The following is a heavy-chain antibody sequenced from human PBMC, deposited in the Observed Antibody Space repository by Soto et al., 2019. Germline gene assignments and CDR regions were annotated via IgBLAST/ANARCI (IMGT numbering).Heavy chain of an antibody. CDR3: ARPDSSSWAAPFGS. Sequence: SETLSLTCTVSGGSISSYYWSWIRQPPGKGLEWIGYIYYSGSTNYNPSLKSRVTISVDTSKNQFSLRLTSVTASDTAVYYCARPDSSSWAAPFGSWGQGTLVTVSS. D-gene: IGHD6-13*01. V-gene: IGHV4-59*08. CDR1: GGSISSYY. J-gene: IGHJ4*02. CDR2: IYYSGST.